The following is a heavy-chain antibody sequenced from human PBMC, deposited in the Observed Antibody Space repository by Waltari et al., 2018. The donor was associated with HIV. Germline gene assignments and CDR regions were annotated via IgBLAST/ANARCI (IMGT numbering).Heavy chain of an antibody. V-gene: IGHV3-30*01. D-gene: IGHD2-15*01. CDR2: ISRDGSSK. CDR1: GFIFRDFA. CDR3: AREGIVAAPFDF. Sequence: QVQLVESGGGRVQPGGSLRLSCAASGFIFRDFAIHWVRQAPGKGLEWVAVISRDGSSKYYADSVQGRFTISRDNSKNSLHLHMNSLRPKDTAVYYCAREGIVAAPFDFWGLGTLVTVSS. J-gene: IGHJ4*02.